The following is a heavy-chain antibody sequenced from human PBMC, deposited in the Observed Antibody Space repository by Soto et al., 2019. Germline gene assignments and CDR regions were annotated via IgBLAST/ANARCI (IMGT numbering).Heavy chain of an antibody. CDR1: GGSFSGYY. D-gene: IGHD3-22*01. J-gene: IGHJ5*02. CDR3: AREFNRNLLLNWFDP. CDR2: INHSGST. Sequence: QVQLQQWGAGLLKPSETLSLTCAVYGGSFSGYYWSWIRQPPGKGLEWIGEINHSGSTNYNPSLKSRVTISVDTSKNQFSLKLSSVTAADTAVYYCAREFNRNLLLNWFDPWGQGTLVTVSS. V-gene: IGHV4-34*01.